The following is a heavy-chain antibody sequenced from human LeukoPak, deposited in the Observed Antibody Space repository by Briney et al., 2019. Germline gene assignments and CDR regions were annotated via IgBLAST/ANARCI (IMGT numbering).Heavy chain of an antibody. Sequence: TSETLSLTCTVSGGSISNYYWSWIRQPPGKGLEWIGYIYNSATTNYNPSLKSRVTISEDTSKNQFSLKLRSVTAADKALYYCARQRRFDFWSGTFDPWGLGILVTVSS. CDR2: IYNSATT. V-gene: IGHV4-59*08. CDR1: GGSISNYY. CDR3: ARQRRFDFWSGTFDP. D-gene: IGHD3-3*01. J-gene: IGHJ5*02.